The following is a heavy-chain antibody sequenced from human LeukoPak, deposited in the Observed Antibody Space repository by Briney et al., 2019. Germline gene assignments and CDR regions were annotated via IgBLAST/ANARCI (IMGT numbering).Heavy chain of an antibody. CDR2: IWYDGSNK. Sequence: GRSPRLSCAASGFTFSSYGMHWVRQAPGKGLEWVAVIWYDGSNKYYADSVKGRSTISRDNSKNTLYLQMNSLRAEDTAVYYCARGNTAMVTWGQGTLVTVSS. D-gene: IGHD5-18*01. CDR1: GFTFSSYG. J-gene: IGHJ4*02. CDR3: ARGNTAMVT. V-gene: IGHV3-33*01.